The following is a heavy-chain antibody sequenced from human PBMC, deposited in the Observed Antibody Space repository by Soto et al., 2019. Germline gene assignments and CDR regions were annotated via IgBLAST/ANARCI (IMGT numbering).Heavy chain of an antibody. Sequence: SVKVSCTASGGTFSSYAISWVRQATGQGLEWMGGIIPIFGTANYAQKFQGRVTITADESTSAAYMELSSLRSEDTAVYYCAREFPTIFGVVTPKDYGMDVWGQGTTVTVSS. J-gene: IGHJ6*02. CDR2: IIPIFGTA. D-gene: IGHD3-3*01. V-gene: IGHV1-69*13. CDR3: AREFPTIFGVVTPKDYGMDV. CDR1: GGTFSSYA.